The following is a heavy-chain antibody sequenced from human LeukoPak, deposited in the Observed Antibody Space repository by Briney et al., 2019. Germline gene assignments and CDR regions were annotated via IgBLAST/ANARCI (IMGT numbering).Heavy chain of an antibody. J-gene: IGHJ6*03. CDR1: GFTFSSYG. V-gene: IGHV3-23*01. CDR2: ISGSGGST. CDR3: TTYSGFDMFYYYYMDV. D-gene: IGHD5-12*01. Sequence: GGSLRLSCAASGFTFSSYGMSWVRQAPGKGLEWVSAISGSGGSTYYADSVKGRFTISRDDSENTLYLQMNSLTSEDTAVYYCTTYSGFDMFYYYYMDVWGKGTTVTISS.